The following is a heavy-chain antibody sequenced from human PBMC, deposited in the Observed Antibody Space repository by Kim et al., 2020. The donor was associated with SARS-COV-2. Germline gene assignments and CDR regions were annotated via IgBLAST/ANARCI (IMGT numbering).Heavy chain of an antibody. V-gene: IGHV1-3*01. CDR3: AREGSGSYNWLDP. J-gene: IGHJ5*02. D-gene: IGHD3-10*01. Sequence: YSQQFQGSVTITRDTSATTAYMELTSLTSKDTAVYYCAREGSGSYNWLDPWGQGTLVTVSS.